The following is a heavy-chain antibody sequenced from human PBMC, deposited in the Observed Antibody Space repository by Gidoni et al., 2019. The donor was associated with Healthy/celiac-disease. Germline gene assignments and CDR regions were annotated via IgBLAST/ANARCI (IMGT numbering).Heavy chain of an antibody. CDR2: INHSGST. CDR3: ARGVGITMVRGVIISPTGFDY. D-gene: IGHD3-10*01. V-gene: IGHV4-34*01. Sequence: QVQLQQWGAGLLKPSETLSLTSAVYGGSFSGYYWSWIRQPPGKGLEWIGEINHSGSTNYNPSLKSRVTISVDTSKNQFSLKLSSVTAADTAVYYCARGVGITMVRGVIISPTGFDYWGQGTLVTVSS. J-gene: IGHJ4*02. CDR1: GGSFSGYY.